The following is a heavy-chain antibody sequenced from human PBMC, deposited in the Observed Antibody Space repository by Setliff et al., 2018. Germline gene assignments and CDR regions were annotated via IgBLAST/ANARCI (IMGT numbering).Heavy chain of an antibody. V-gene: IGHV3-7*01. D-gene: IGHD3-3*01. J-gene: IGHJ5*02. CDR2: IKQDGSEK. CDR3: ARDRPVTVFGVVTLP. CDR1: GFTFSSYW. Sequence: LRLSCAASGFTFSSYWMSWVRQAPGKGLEWVANIKQDGSEKFYVDSVKGRFTISRDNAKQSGYLQMNSLRVEDTAVYYCARDRPVTVFGVVTLPWGQGTLVTVSS.